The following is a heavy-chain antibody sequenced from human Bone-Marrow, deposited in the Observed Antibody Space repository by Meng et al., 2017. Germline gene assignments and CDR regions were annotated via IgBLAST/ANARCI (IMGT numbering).Heavy chain of an antibody. CDR3: ARSHGVY. D-gene: IGHD2-8*01. CDR2: IHYTGSA. V-gene: IGHV4-59*01. Sequence: SETLSLTCTVSGGSISAYYWIWIRQPPGKGLEYIGNIHYTGSANYNPSLEGRVTISLDTSKNQFSLKVNSVTAADTAVYYCARSHGVYWGRGTLVTGSS. CDR1: GGSISAYY. J-gene: IGHJ4*02.